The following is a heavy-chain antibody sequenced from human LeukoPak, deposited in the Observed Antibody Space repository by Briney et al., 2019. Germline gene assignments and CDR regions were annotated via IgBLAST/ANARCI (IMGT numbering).Heavy chain of an antibody. V-gene: IGHV3-23*01. CDR3: AKIPHRDGHYVAGMDV. CDR1: GFTFSSYA. J-gene: IGHJ6*02. CDR2: INGSGGST. Sequence: GGSLRLSCAASGFTFSSYAMSWVRQAPGKGLEWVSAINGSGGSTHYADSVKGRFTISRDTSKNTPYLQMNSLSAEDTAVYYCAKIPHRDGHYVAGMDVWGQGTTVTVSS. D-gene: IGHD4-17*01.